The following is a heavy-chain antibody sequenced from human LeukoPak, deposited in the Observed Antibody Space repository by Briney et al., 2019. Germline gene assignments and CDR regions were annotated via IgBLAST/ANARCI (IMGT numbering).Heavy chain of an antibody. CDR1: GGSFSSSSYY. Sequence: SETLSLTCTVPGGSFSSSSYYWGWIRQPPGQGLEWIGSIYYSGSTYYNPSLKSRVTISVDTSKNQFSLKLSSVTAADTAVYYCARGIPSIAWGQGTLVTVSS. V-gene: IGHV4-39*07. CDR2: IYYSGST. CDR3: ARGIPSIA. J-gene: IGHJ5*02. D-gene: IGHD2-15*01.